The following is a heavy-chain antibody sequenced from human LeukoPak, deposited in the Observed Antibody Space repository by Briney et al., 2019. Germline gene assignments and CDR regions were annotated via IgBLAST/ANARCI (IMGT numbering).Heavy chain of an antibody. Sequence: SQTLSLTCTVSGGSISSGGYYWSWIRQHPGKGLEWIGYIYYSGSTYYNPSLKSRVTISVDTSKNQFSLKLSSVTAADTAVYYCARHAIFGPYNWFDPWGQGTLVTVSS. CDR1: GGSISSGGYY. V-gene: IGHV4-31*03. J-gene: IGHJ5*02. D-gene: IGHD3-3*01. CDR3: ARHAIFGPYNWFDP. CDR2: IYYSGST.